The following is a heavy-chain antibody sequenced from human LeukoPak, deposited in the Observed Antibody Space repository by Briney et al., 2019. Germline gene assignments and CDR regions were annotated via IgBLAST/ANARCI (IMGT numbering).Heavy chain of an antibody. J-gene: IGHJ4*02. V-gene: IGHV5-51*04. CDR1: GYGFTSDW. D-gene: IGHD3-10*01. CDR2: ISPDDSDT. CDR3: ARGFGAFRFDY. Sequence: GESLKFSCKASGYGFTSDWSGGGRQMRGKGLGWMGIISPDDSDTRYSPTFQGAVTISPHKHTSPPSLQWSSPKAPATAMYYCARGFGAFRFDYWGQGTLVTVSS.